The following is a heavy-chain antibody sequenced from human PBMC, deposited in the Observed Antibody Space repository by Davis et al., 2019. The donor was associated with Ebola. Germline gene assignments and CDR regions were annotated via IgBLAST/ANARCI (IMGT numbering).Heavy chain of an antibody. V-gene: IGHV1-46*01. J-gene: IGHJ4*02. CDR1: GDTFISDY. Sequence: AASVKVSCKAFGDTFISDYMNWVRQAPGQGLEWMGIINPSGGTTSYAQKFQGRVTMTRDTSTSTVYMELSSLKSEDTAVYSCAKGSQTVAPDYWGQGTLVTVSS. CDR3: AKGSQTVAPDY. CDR2: INPSGGTT. D-gene: IGHD3-10*01.